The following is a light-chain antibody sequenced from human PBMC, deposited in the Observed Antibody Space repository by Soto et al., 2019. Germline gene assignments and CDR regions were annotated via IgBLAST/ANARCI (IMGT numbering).Light chain of an antibody. Sequence: DIQMTQSPSTLSASAGDIVTITCPAGQSISTWLAWYQQKPGKAPKLXXYGASSLASGVPSRFSGSGSGTEFTLTISSLQPDDFATYYCQQHNGYSERMFGQGTKVDIK. CDR1: QSISTW. CDR2: GAS. J-gene: IGKJ1*01. V-gene: IGKV1-5*01. CDR3: QQHNGYSERM.